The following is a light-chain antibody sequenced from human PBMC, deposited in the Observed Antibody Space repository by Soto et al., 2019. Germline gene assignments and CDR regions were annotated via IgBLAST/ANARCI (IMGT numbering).Light chain of an antibody. CDR3: QQYGWSPLT. J-gene: IGKJ4*01. CDR2: GAS. V-gene: IGKV3-20*01. Sequence: EIVLTQSPGTLSLSPGERATLSCRASQSVTSSYLAWYQQKPGQAPWLLIYGASNRASGIPDRFSGSGSGTDFTLTISRLEHEDSAVYYCQQYGWSPLTFGGGTKVDI. CDR1: QSVTSSY.